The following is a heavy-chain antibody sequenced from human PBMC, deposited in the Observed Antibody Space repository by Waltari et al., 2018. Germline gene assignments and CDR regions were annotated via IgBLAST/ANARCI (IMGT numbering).Heavy chain of an antibody. CDR2: IYPGDYDT. Sequence: EVQLVQSGAEVKKPGESLKISCKGSGYSFTSYWIGWVRQMPGKGLEWMGIIYPGDYDTSYSPSFQGQGTVSADKASSTAYLQWSSLKASDTAMYYCARPRLSNIRDACDIWRQGTMVTVSS. V-gene: IGHV5-51*01. CDR3: ARPRLSNIRDACDI. J-gene: IGHJ3*02. CDR1: GYSFTSYW. D-gene: IGHD1-1*01.